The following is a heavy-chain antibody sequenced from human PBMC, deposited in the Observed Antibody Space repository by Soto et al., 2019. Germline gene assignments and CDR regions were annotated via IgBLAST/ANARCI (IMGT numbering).Heavy chain of an antibody. D-gene: IGHD5-18*01. V-gene: IGHV3-30*03. CDR3: ARSGYSYSYPYYYYGMDV. Sequence: GSLRLSCAASGFTFSSYSMNWVRQAPGKGLERVAVRSYDGSNKYYADSVKGRFTISRDNSKNTLYLQMNSLRAEDTAVYYCARSGYSYSYPYYYYGMDVWGQGTTVTVSS. J-gene: IGHJ6*02. CDR2: RSYDGSNK. CDR1: GFTFSSYS.